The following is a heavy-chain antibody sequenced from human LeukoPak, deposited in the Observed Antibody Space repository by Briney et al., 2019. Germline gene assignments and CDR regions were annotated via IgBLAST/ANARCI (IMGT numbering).Heavy chain of an antibody. CDR2: ISGIGDRT. D-gene: IGHD3-10*01. CDR3: AKDIGAHQFDS. J-gene: IGHJ4*02. Sequence: GGSLRLSCAASGFTFSNYAMSWVRQAPGKGLEWVSAISGIGDRTYHVDSVKGRFTISRDNSKNTLYLQMNSLRAEDTAVYYCAKDIGAHQFDSWGQGTLVIVSS. V-gene: IGHV3-23*01. CDR1: GFTFSNYA.